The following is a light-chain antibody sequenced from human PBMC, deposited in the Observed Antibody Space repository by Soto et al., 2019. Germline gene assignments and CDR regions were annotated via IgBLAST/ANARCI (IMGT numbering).Light chain of an antibody. CDR2: KND. V-gene: IGLV1-47*01. CDR3: AAWDDRLSAAF. CDR1: NSNIGSNS. Sequence: QSVLTQLASASGTPCQSVTISCYGSNSNIGSNSVYRYQQLPGTTPKLLIYKNDQRPSGVPGRFSGSKSGTSASLAISGLRSDDEADYYCAAWDDRLSAAFFGTGTQLTVL. J-gene: IGLJ1*01.